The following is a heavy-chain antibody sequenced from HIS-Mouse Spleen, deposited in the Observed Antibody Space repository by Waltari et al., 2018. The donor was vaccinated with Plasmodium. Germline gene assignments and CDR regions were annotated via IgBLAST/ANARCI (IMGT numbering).Heavy chain of an antibody. J-gene: IGHJ2*01. CDR2: ISSMSSYI. CDR1: GFTFSSYS. V-gene: IGHV3-21*01. CDR3: AREDILTGYYNDYWYFDL. D-gene: IGHD3-9*01. Sequence: EVQLVESGGGLVKPGGSLRLSCAASGFTFSSYSMNWVRQAPGKGLEWFLSISSMSSYIYYADSVKGRFTISRDNAKNSLYLQMNSLRAEDTAVYYCAREDILTGYYNDYWYFDLWGRGTLVTVSS.